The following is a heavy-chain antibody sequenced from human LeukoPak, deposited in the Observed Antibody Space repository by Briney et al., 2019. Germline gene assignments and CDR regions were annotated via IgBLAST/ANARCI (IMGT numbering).Heavy chain of an antibody. V-gene: IGHV3-74*01. CDR3: ARGGYSGYDCDY. D-gene: IGHD5-12*01. Sequence: GGSLRLSCVASELPFSTYWMTWVRQAPGKGLVWVSRINSDGSSTSYADSVKGRFTISRDNAKNTLYLQMNSLRAEDTAVYYCARGGYSGYDCDYWGQGTLVTVSS. CDR2: INSDGSST. CDR1: ELPFSTYW. J-gene: IGHJ4*02.